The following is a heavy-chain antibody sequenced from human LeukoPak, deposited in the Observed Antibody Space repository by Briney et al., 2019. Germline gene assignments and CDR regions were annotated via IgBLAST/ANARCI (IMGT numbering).Heavy chain of an antibody. CDR1: EFTFSSYS. Sequence: GGSLRLSCAASEFTFSSYSMNWVRQAPGKGLEWVSSISSSGSYIYYADSVKGRFTISRDNAKNSLYLQMSSLRAEDTAVHYCAREVGVVPGAIHYYSYGLDVWGQGTTVTVSS. CDR3: AREVGVVPGAIHYYSYGLDV. J-gene: IGHJ6*02. V-gene: IGHV3-21*01. CDR2: ISSSGSYI. D-gene: IGHD3-16*01.